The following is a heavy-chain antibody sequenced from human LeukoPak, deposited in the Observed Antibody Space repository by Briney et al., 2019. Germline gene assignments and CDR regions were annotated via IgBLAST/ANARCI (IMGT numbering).Heavy chain of an antibody. Sequence: GGSLRLSCTASGVIFRTYWMMWARQAPGKGLEWVANMKGDGSEIHYVDSVKGRFTISRDNAKNSLYLQMNSLRPEDTAVYYCARPAYTAAYDLWGQGTMVTVSS. CDR2: MKGDGSEI. CDR3: ARPAYTAAYDL. CDR1: GVIFRTYW. V-gene: IGHV3-7*01. D-gene: IGHD3-16*01. J-gene: IGHJ3*01.